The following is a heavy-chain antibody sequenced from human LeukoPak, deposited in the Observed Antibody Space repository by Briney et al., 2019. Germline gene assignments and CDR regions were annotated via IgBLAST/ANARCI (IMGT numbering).Heavy chain of an antibody. J-gene: IGHJ4*02. Sequence: GGSLRLSCAASGIRFTTHWMNWVRQAPGKGLEWVASIRQDGGEKKHVDSVKGRFTISRDLAQNSLFLQMNSLRAEDTAVYYCASAYASYDFWSGYENFDFWGQGTLVTVSS. CDR2: IRQDGGEK. D-gene: IGHD3-3*01. CDR3: ASAYASYDFWSGYENFDF. CDR1: GIRFTTHW. V-gene: IGHV3-7*01.